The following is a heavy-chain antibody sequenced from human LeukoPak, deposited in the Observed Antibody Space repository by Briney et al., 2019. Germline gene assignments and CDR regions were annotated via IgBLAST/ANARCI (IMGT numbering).Heavy chain of an antibody. CDR1: GFTFSSYG. J-gene: IGHJ5*02. V-gene: IGHV3-30*18. D-gene: IGHD1-26*01. Sequence: PGGSLRLSCAASGFTFSSYGTHWVRQAPGKGLEWVAVISYDGSNKYYADSVKGRFTISRDNSKNTLYLQINSLRAEDTAVYYCAKDSSGSYEGWFDPWGQGTLVTVSS. CDR2: ISYDGSNK. CDR3: AKDSSGSYEGWFDP.